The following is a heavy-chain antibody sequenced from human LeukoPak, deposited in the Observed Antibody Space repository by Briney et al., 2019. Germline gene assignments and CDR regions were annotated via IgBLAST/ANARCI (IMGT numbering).Heavy chain of an antibody. J-gene: IGHJ4*02. CDR3: ASGLGAVAGSLDY. D-gene: IGHD6-19*01. CDR1: GYTFTGYY. Sequence: SVKVSCKASGYTFTGYYMHWVRQAPGQGLEWMGWINPNSGGTNYAQKFQGRVTMTRDTSISTAYMELSRLRSDDTAVYYCASGLGAVAGSLDYWDQGTLVTVSS. V-gene: IGHV1-2*02. CDR2: INPNSGGT.